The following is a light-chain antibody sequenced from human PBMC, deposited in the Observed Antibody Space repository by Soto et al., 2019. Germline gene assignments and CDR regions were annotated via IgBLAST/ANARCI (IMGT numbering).Light chain of an antibody. V-gene: IGKV3-20*01. CDR3: KQYGSSPIT. CDR1: PSVTSNY. CDR2: GAS. Sequence: EIVFTQSPGTLSLSPGERATLSCRASPSVTSNYLAWYQQRPGQAPRLLIFGASNRATGIPDRFSGGGSGADFTLTISRLETEDFAVYYCKQYGSSPITVGKGTRLEIK. J-gene: IGKJ5*01.